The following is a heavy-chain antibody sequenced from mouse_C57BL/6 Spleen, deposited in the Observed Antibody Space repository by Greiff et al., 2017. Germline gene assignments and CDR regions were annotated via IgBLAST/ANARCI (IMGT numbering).Heavy chain of an antibody. CDR1: GFTFSSYA. CDR2: ISSGGDYN. CDR3: TRVWGCDDSNLYYFDD. V-gene: IGHV5-9-1*02. D-gene: IGHD2-5*01. J-gene: IGHJ2*01. Sequence: EVMLVESGEGLVKPGGSLKLSCAASGFTFSSYAMSWVRQTPEKRLEWVAYISSGGDYNYYADPVKGRFTIPRDNARNTLYLQMSSLKSEDTAMYYGTRVWGCDDSNLYYFDDWGKGTTLTVSS.